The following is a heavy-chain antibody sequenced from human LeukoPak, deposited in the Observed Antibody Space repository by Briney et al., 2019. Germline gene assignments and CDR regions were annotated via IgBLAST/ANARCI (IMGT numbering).Heavy chain of an antibody. Sequence: PSETLSLTCTVSDGSISIYYWSWIRQPPGKGLEWIGYVYSSGNTNYSPSLKGRAIISADTTKNQFSLKLTSVTAADTAVYYCVRDRELTYWGQGILVTVSS. CDR2: VYSSGNT. CDR1: DGSISIYY. D-gene: IGHD3-10*01. J-gene: IGHJ4*02. CDR3: VRDRELTY. V-gene: IGHV4-4*08.